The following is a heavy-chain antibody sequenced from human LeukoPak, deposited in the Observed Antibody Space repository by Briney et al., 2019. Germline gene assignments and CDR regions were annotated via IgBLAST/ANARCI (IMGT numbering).Heavy chain of an antibody. Sequence: SETLSLTCAVSGGSISRSNWWSWVRQSPGKGLEWIGEIYDNGSTNYNPSLKSRVTISVDKSKNQFSLKLSSVTAADTAVYYCARGQWLVQGDYYYYYYMDVWGKGTTVTISS. V-gene: IGHV4-4*02. CDR2: IYDNGST. CDR1: GGSISRSNW. J-gene: IGHJ6*03. CDR3: ARGQWLVQGDYYYYYYMDV. D-gene: IGHD6-19*01.